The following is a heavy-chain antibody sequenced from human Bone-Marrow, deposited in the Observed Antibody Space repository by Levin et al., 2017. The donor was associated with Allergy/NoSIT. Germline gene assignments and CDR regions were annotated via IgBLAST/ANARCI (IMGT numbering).Heavy chain of an antibody. CDR3: ASDKGIYDSGNYYYYGMDV. Sequence: SCTVSGGSFTSRDYYWGWVRQTPEKGLEWIGSIYFSGTTYYTPSLESRVTISLDTSRSQFFLQLKSVTAADTAVYYCASDKGIYDSGNYYYYGMDVWGQGTTVTVSS. J-gene: IGHJ6*02. V-gene: IGHV4-39*07. D-gene: IGHD3-10*01. CDR2: IYFSGTT. CDR1: GGSFTSRDYY.